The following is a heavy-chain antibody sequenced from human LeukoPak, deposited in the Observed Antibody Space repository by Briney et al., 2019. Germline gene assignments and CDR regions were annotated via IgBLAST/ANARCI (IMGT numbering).Heavy chain of an antibody. CDR3: AGGPGSLLH. Sequence: SQTPSLTCAISGDSVSSNSGAWNWIRQSPSRGLEWLGRTYYRSKWYNGYAVSVKSRITINPDTSKNQFSLHLNSMTPEDTAVYYCAGGPGSLLHWGQGILVTVSS. J-gene: IGHJ4*02. V-gene: IGHV6-1*01. CDR1: GDSVSSNSGA. CDR2: TYYRSKWYN.